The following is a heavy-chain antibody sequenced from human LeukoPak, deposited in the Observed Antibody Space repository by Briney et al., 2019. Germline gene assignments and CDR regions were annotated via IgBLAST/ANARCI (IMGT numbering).Heavy chain of an antibody. V-gene: IGHV4-34*01. J-gene: IGHJ4*02. CDR3: ARQSGDYSYYGGYYFDY. D-gene: IGHD4-11*01. CDR2: INHSGST. CDR1: GGSFSGYY. Sequence: PSETLSLTCAVYGGSFSGYYWSWIRQPPGKGLEWIGEINHSGSTNYNPSLKSRVTISVDTSKNQFSLKLSSVTAADTAVYYCARQSGDYSYYGGYYFDYWGPGTLVAVSS.